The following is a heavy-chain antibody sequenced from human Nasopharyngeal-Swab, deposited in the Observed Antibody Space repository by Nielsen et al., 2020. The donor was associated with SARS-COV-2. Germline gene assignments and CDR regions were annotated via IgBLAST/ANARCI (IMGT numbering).Heavy chain of an antibody. D-gene: IGHD2-2*01. CDR3: ARDRDYAGAFDI. Sequence: GESLKISCAASGFTFSSYWMSWVRQAPGKGLEWVANIKQDGSEKYYVDSVKGRFTISRDNAKNLLYLQMNSLRAEDTAVYYCARDRDYAGAFDIWGQGTMVTVSS. CDR1: GFTFSSYW. J-gene: IGHJ3*02. CDR2: IKQDGSEK. V-gene: IGHV3-7*01.